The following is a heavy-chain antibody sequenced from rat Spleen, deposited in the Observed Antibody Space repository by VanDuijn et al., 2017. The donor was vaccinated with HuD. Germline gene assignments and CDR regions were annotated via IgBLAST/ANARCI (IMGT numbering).Heavy chain of an antibody. Sequence: EVQLVESGGGLVQPGRSLKLSCAASGLSFSNYDMAWVRQAPTKGLEWVASISYDGPATYYPDSVKGRFTISRHDAKSTLYLVMDSLRSEDTATYYCGRQGYLRDWYFDVWGPGTMVTVSS. CDR3: GRQGYLRDWYFDV. D-gene: IGHD2-7*01. CDR1: GLSFSNYD. V-gene: IGHV5S23*01. J-gene: IGHJ1*01. CDR2: ISYDGPAT.